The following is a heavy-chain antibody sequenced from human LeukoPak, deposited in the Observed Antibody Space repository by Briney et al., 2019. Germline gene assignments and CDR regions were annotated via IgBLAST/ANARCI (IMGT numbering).Heavy chain of an antibody. Sequence: ASVKVSCKASGYTFTSYGISWVRQTPGQELEWMGWISAYNGNTNYAQKLQGRVTMTTDTSTSTAYMELRSLRSDDTAVYYCARDPLLVRGVIMTHDAFDIWGQGTMVTVSS. D-gene: IGHD3-10*01. J-gene: IGHJ3*02. CDR1: GYTFTSYG. V-gene: IGHV1-18*01. CDR2: ISAYNGNT. CDR3: ARDPLLVRGVIMTHDAFDI.